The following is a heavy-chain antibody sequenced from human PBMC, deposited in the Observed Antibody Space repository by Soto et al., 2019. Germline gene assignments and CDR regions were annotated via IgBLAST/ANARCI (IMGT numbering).Heavy chain of an antibody. J-gene: IGHJ6*03. V-gene: IGHV1-8*01. CDR1: GYTFTSYD. CDR2: MNPNSGNT. Sequence: ASVKVSCKASGYTFTSYDINWVRQATGQGLEWMGWMNPNSGNTGYAQKFQGRVTMTRNTSISTAYMELSSLRSEDTAVYYCARVLLEREQYYYYMDVWGKGTTVTVSS. CDR3: ARVLLEREQYYYYMDV. D-gene: IGHD1-1*01.